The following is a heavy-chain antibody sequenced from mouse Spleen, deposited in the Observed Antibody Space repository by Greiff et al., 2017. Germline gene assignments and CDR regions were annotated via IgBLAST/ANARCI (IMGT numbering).Heavy chain of an antibody. D-gene: IGHD2-2*01. CDR2: IWSDGST. CDR1: GFSLTSYG. V-gene: IGHV2-6*02. J-gene: IGHJ3*01. Sequence: QVHVKQSGPGLVAPSQSLSITCTVSGFSLTSYGVHWVRQPPGKGLEWLVVIWSDGSTTYNSALKSRLSISKDNSKSQVFLKMNSLQTDDTAMYYCARNLNYGYDGGPFAYWGQGTLVTVSA. CDR3: ARNLNYGYDGGPFAY.